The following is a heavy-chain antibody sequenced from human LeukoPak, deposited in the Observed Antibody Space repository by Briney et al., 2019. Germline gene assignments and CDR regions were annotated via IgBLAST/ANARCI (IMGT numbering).Heavy chain of an antibody. J-gene: IGHJ4*02. CDR2: IIPILGIA. V-gene: IGHV1-69*04. D-gene: IGHD4-17*01. CDR1: GGTFSSYA. Sequence: SVKVSCKASGGTFSSYAISWVRQAPGQGLEWMGRIIPILGIANYAQKFQGRVTITADKSTSTAYMELSSLRSEDTAVYYCARALEGLYGDYVIHWGQGTLVTVSS. CDR3: ARALEGLYGDYVIH.